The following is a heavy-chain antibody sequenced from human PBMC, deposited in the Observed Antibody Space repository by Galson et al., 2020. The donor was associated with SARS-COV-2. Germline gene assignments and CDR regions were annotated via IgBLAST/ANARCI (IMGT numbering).Heavy chain of an antibody. CDR2: INPSGGST. CDR3: ARFTMVRGRRAINYYGMDV. V-gene: IGHV1-46*01. Sequence: ASVKVSCKASGYTFTSYYMHWVRQAPGQGLEWMGIINPSGGSTSYAQKFQGRVTMTRDTSTSTVYRELSSLRSEDTAVYYCARFTMVRGRRAINYYGMDVWGQGTTVTVSS. D-gene: IGHD3-10*01. J-gene: IGHJ6*02. CDR1: GYTFTSYY.